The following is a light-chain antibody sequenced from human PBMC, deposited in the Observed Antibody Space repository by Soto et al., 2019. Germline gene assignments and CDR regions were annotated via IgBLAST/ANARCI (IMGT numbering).Light chain of an antibody. CDR2: AAS. V-gene: IGKV1-39*01. Sequence: DIQMTQSPSSLSASVGDRVTITCRASQSISSYLNWYHQKPGKAPKLLIYAASTLQSGVPSRFSGSGSGTDFTLVISSLQPEDVATYFCQQVYGHPPAFGPGTRLEIK. J-gene: IGKJ5*01. CDR3: QQVYGHPPA. CDR1: QSISSY.